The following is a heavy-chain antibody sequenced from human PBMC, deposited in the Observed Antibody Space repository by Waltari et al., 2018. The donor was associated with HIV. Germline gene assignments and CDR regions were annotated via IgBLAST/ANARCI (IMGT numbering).Heavy chain of an antibody. D-gene: IGHD3-10*01. CDR2: SSPIFGTS. Sequence: QVQLVQSGAEVKKPGSSVKVSCKASGGTFSSYAISWVRQAPGQGLEWMGGSSPIFGTSNHAPKFQGKVTITADKPTSTAYMELSSLRSEDTAVYYCARDPASTMVRGVIIKGAFDIWGQGTMVTVSS. V-gene: IGHV1-69*06. CDR3: ARDPASTMVRGVIIKGAFDI. J-gene: IGHJ3*02. CDR1: GGTFSSYA.